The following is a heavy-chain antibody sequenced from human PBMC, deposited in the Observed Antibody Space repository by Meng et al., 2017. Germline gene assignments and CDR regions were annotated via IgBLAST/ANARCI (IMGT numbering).Heavy chain of an antibody. CDR1: GGTFSSYA. J-gene: IGHJ3*02. V-gene: IGHV1-69*13. CDR2: IIPIFGTA. CDR3: ARVYGDYLANVAFDI. D-gene: IGHD4-17*01. Sequence: SVKVSCKASGGTFSSYAISWVRQAPGQGLEWMGGIIPIFGTANYAQKFQGRVTITADESTSTAYMELSSLRSEDTAVYYCARVYGDYLANVAFDIWGQGTKVTVSS.